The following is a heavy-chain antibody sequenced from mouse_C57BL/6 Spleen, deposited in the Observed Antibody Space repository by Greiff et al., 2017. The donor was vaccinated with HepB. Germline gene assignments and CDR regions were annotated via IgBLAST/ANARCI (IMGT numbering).Heavy chain of an antibody. J-gene: IGHJ4*01. V-gene: IGHV1-9*01. CDR1: GYTFTGYW. D-gene: IGHD2-4*01. CDR3: AGPPIYYDYDGRGYAMDY. Sequence: QVQLQQSGAELMKPGASVKLSCKATGYTFTGYWIEWVKQRPGHGLEWIGEILPGSGSTNYNEKFKGKATFTADTSSNTAYMQLSSLTTEDSAIYYCAGPPIYYDYDGRGYAMDYWGQGTSVTVSS. CDR2: ILPGSGST.